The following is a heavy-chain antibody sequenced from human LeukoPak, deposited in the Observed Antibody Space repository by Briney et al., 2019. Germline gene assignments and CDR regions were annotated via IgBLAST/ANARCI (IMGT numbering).Heavy chain of an antibody. Sequence: PGGSLRLSCAASGFTVSSNYMSWVRQAPGKGLEWVSVIYSGGSTYYADSVKGRFTISRDNSKNTLYLQMNSLRAEDTAVYYCARRLADSSGYYYLSDAFDIWGQGTMVTVSS. V-gene: IGHV3-53*01. J-gene: IGHJ3*02. D-gene: IGHD3-22*01. CDR2: IYSGGST. CDR1: GFTVSSNY. CDR3: ARRLADSSGYYYLSDAFDI.